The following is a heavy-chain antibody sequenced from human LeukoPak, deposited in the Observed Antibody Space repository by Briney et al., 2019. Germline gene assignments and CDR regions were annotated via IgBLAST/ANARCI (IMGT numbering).Heavy chain of an antibody. Sequence: SETLSLTCTVSGGSISSYYWSWIRQPPGKGLEWIGYIYYSGSTNYNPSLKSRVTISVDTSKNQLSLKLSSVTAADTAVYYCARTYYYDSSIDYWGQGTLVTVSS. CDR3: ARTYYYDSSIDY. J-gene: IGHJ4*02. D-gene: IGHD3-22*01. CDR1: GGSISSYY. V-gene: IGHV4-59*01. CDR2: IYYSGST.